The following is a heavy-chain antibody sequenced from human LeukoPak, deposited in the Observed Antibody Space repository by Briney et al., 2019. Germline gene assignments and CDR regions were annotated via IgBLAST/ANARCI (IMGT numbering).Heavy chain of an antibody. CDR1: GYTFTGSY. Sequence: ASVKVFCKASGYTFTGSYMDWVRQAPGQGLEWMGRINPNSGGTNYVQKFQGRVTMTRDTSITTAYMELSRLRSDDTAVYYCASGYSSSSGFDYWGQGTLVTVSS. V-gene: IGHV1-2*06. D-gene: IGHD6-6*01. CDR3: ASGYSSSSGFDY. J-gene: IGHJ4*02. CDR2: INPNSGGT.